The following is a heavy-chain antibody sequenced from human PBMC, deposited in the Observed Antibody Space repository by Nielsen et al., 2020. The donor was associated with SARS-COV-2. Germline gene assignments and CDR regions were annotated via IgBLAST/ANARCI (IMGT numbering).Heavy chain of an antibody. CDR3: ARGSDYYDSSGLV. V-gene: IGHV3-53*01. CDR1: GFTVRSNY. J-gene: IGHJ3*01. Sequence: GGSLRPSCPASGFTVRSNYMSWVRQAPGKGLEWVPVIYSGGSTYYADSVRGRFTISRDNSKNTLYLQMNSLRAADTAVYYCARGSDYYDSSGLVWGQGTMVTVSS. CDR2: IYSGGST. D-gene: IGHD3-22*01.